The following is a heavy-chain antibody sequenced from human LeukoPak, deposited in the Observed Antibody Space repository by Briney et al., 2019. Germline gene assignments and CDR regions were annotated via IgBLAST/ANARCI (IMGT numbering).Heavy chain of an antibody. J-gene: IGHJ4*02. CDR3: ARDKGLRGYLFDY. D-gene: IGHD5-12*01. CDR1: GFTFSSYW. V-gene: IGHV3-7*01. Sequence: SGGSLSLSCAASGFTFSSYWMSWVRQAPGKGLEWVANIKQDGSEKYYVDSVKGRFTISRDNAKNSLYLQMNSLRAEDTAVYYCARDKGLRGYLFDYWGQGTLVTVSS. CDR2: IKQDGSEK.